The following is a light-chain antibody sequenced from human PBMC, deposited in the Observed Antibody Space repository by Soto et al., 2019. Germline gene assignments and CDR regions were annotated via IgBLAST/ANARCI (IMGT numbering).Light chain of an antibody. V-gene: IGKV3-15*01. CDR2: GAS. Sequence: EIVMTQSPATLSVSPGEKVTLSCRASQSVSDNLAWYQQKPGQAPRLLIYGASTRATGIPARFSGSGSGTEFTLTISSLQSEDFAVYYCQQYNNWPLTFGGGTRWIS. CDR3: QQYNNWPLT. CDR1: QSVSDN. J-gene: IGKJ4*01.